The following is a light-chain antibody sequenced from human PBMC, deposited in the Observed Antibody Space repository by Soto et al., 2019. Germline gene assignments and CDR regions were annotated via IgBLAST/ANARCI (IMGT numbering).Light chain of an antibody. V-gene: IGLV2-14*03. J-gene: IGLJ1*01. CDR3: CSLTTSHTYV. CDR1: SSDIGHYDY. CDR2: HVT. Sequence: QSALTQPASVSGSPGQSITISCTGTSSDIGHYDYVSWYQQHPGKAPKLMIYHVTYRPSGVSNRYSGSKSGNSTSLTISGLQADDEADYYCCSLTTSHTYVFGSGTKVTVL.